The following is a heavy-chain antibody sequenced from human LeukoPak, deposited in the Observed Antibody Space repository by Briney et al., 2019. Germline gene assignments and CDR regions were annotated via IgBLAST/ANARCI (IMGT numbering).Heavy chain of an antibody. Sequence: GGSLTLSCAASGFTFRDAAMTWVRQAPGKGLEWVSLISSSGANAYYADSVKGRFTISRDNSKNTLYLQMDSLRPEDTAVYYCAKTSSDGAYPGHKAFDIWGQGTMVTVSS. D-gene: IGHD3-10*01. CDR2: ISSSGANA. J-gene: IGHJ3*02. CDR3: AKTSSDGAYPGHKAFDI. V-gene: IGHV3-23*01. CDR1: GFTFRDAA.